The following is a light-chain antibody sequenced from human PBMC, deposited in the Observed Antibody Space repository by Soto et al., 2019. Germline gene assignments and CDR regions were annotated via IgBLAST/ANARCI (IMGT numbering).Light chain of an antibody. J-gene: IGLJ1*01. CDR3: SSYTSCTYYV. CDR1: SSDVGGYDY. CDR2: DVT. Sequence: HSVLTQPASVSGSPGQSITISCTGTSSDVGGYDYVSWYQQHPGKAPKLMIYDVTNRPSGVSNRFSGSKSGTTASLTISGLQAEVGASYYCSSYTSCTYYVFXTGTKVTVL. V-gene: IGLV2-14*01.